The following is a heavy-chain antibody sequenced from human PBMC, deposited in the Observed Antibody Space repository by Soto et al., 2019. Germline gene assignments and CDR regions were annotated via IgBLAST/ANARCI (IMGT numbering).Heavy chain of an antibody. CDR2: IYYSGST. CDR1: GCSISSYY. J-gene: IGHJ5*02. V-gene: IGHV4-59*01. Sequence: SETLSLTCPVSGCSISSYYWSWIRQPPGKGLEWIGYIYYSGSTNYNPSLKSRVTISVDTSKNQFSLKLSSVTAADTAVYYCARAPDFWSGYSNWFDPWGQGTLVTVSS. D-gene: IGHD3-3*01. CDR3: ARAPDFWSGYSNWFDP.